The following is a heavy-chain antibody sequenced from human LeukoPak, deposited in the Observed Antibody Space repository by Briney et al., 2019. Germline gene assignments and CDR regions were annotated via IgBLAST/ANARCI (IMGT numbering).Heavy chain of an antibody. CDR2: INPSGGST. J-gene: IGHJ3*02. CDR1: GYTFTSYY. V-gene: IGHV1-46*01. CDR3: ARVRFSSSSWFDDAFDI. Sequence: HRASVKVSCKASGYTFTSYYMHWVRQAPGQGLEWMGIINPSGGSTSYAQKFQGRVTMTRDTSTSTVYMELSSLRSEDTAVYYCARVRFSSSSWFDDAFDIWGQGTMVTVSS. D-gene: IGHD6-13*01.